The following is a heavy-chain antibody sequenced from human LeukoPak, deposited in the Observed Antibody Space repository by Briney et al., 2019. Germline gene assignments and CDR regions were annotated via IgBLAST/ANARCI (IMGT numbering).Heavy chain of an antibody. J-gene: IGHJ4*02. Sequence: GGSLRLSCAASGFTFSSYAMSWVRQAPGKGLEWVSTISSGTGSYIYYADSVRGRFTISRDNAKNSLYLQMNSLRAEDTAVYYCARCSGVFGSSDYWGQGTLVTVSS. CDR1: GFTFSSYA. CDR3: ARCSGVFGSSDY. V-gene: IGHV3-21*01. D-gene: IGHD6-6*01. CDR2: ISSGTGSYI.